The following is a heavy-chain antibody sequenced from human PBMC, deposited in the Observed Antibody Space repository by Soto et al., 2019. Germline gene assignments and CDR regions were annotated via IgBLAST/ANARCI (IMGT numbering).Heavy chain of an antibody. J-gene: IGHJ5*02. CDR2: ISVSVGST. D-gene: IGHD4-17*01. V-gene: IGHV3-23*01. CDR1: GFSFTSFS. Sequence: PGGSMRLACAAAGFSFTSFSISWVRPAPKKGLEWVSSISVSVGSTYYGDSGKGRFTISRDNPKNTLYLQMNSLRAEDTAVYYSAKDNQWTTVTTFLAGPGWFDPWGQGTMVTVSS. CDR3: AKDNQWTTVTTFLAGPGWFDP.